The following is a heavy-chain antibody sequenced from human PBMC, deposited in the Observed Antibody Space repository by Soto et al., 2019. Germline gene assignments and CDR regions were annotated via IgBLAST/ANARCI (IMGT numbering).Heavy chain of an antibody. J-gene: IGHJ5*02. CDR2: IIPILGIA. Sequence: QVQLVQSGAEVKKPGSSVKVSCKASGGTFSSYTISWVRQAPGQGLEWMGRIIPILGIANYAQKFQGRVTXXAXKXXSTAYMELSSLRSEDTAVYYCARDLGVVPESWFDPWGQGTLVTVSS. CDR1: GGTFSSYT. CDR3: ARDLGVVPESWFDP. V-gene: IGHV1-69*08. D-gene: IGHD2-2*01.